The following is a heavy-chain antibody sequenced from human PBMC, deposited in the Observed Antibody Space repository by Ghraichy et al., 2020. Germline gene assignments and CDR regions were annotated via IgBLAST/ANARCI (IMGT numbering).Heavy chain of an antibody. CDR1: GFTFSSYA. V-gene: IGHV3-23*01. D-gene: IGHD2-15*01. CDR2: ISGSGGST. Sequence: AGSLRLSCAASGFTFSSYAMSWVRQAPGKGLEWVSAISGSGGSTYYADSVKGRFTISRDNSKNTLYLQMNSPRAEDTAVYYCAKTGAYCSGGSCYSHWYFDLWGRGTLVTVSS. J-gene: IGHJ2*01. CDR3: AKTGAYCSGGSCYSHWYFDL.